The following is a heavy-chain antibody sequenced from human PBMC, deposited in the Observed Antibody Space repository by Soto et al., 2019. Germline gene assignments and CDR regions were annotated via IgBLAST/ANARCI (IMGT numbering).Heavy chain of an antibody. Sequence: PGGSLRLSCAASGFTFSGSAMHWVRQASGKGLEWVGRIRSKANSYATAYAASVKGRFTISRDDSKNTAYLQMNSLKTEDTAVYYCTSPAHPSPSLYYGMDVWGQGTTVTVSS. J-gene: IGHJ6*02. D-gene: IGHD6-6*01. CDR3: TSPAHPSPSLYYGMDV. V-gene: IGHV3-73*01. CDR2: IRSKANSYAT. CDR1: GFTFSGSA.